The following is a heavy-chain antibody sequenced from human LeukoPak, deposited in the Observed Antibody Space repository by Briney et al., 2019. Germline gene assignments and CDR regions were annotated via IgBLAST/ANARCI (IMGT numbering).Heavy chain of an antibody. D-gene: IGHD4-17*01. J-gene: IGHJ4*02. V-gene: IGHV3-66*01. CDR2: IHNDGST. Sequence: GGSLRLSCEASGFSVSSNYMNWVSQAPGQGLEGVSVIHNDGSTYYADSVKGRFIISRDNSKNTLYLQMNSLRAEDTAVYYCARVSPNTVTTLQYFDYWGQGTLVTVSS. CDR3: ARVSPNTVTTLQYFDY. CDR1: GFSVSSNY.